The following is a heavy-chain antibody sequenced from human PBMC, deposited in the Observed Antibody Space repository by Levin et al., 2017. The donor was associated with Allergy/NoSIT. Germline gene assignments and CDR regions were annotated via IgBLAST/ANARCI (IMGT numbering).Heavy chain of an antibody. CDR2: IWYDGSNK. V-gene: IGHV3-33*01. CDR3: ARDPSYSSGWFSSGGDAFDI. D-gene: IGHD6-19*01. Sequence: HTGGSLRLSCAASGFTFSSYGMHWVRQAPGKGLEWVAVIWYDGSNKYYADSVKGRFTISRDNSKNTLYLQMNSLRAEDTAVYYCARDPSYSSGWFSSGGDAFDIWGQGTMVTVSS. J-gene: IGHJ3*02. CDR1: GFTFSSYG.